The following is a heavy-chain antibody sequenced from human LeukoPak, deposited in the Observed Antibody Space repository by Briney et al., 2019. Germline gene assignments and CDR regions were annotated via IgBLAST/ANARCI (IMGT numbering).Heavy chain of an antibody. D-gene: IGHD2-8*01. V-gene: IGHV3-48*03. CDR3: ADGGPISLMYY. CDR2: ISGGGSNI. Sequence: PGGSLRLSCAASGFTFSTYEMNWVRQAPGKGLEWVSYISGGGSNIYYADSVKGRFTISRDNSKNTLYLQMNSLRAEDTAVYHCADGGPISLMYYWGQGSLVTVSS. CDR1: GFTFSTYE. J-gene: IGHJ4*02.